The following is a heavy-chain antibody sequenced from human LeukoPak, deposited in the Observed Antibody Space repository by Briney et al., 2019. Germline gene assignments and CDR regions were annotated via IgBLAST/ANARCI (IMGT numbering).Heavy chain of an antibody. CDR1: GYTFTGYY. CDR2: INAKSGGT. V-gene: IGHV1-2*02. Sequence: ASVKVSCKASGYTFTGYYMHWVRQAPGQGLEWMGWINAKSGGTDYAQKFQDRVTMTRDTSISTAYMELSRLRSDDTAVYYWARDEARYSSGYYPNWFDPWGQGTLVTVSS. CDR3: ARDEARYSSGYYPNWFDP. J-gene: IGHJ5*02. D-gene: IGHD3-22*01.